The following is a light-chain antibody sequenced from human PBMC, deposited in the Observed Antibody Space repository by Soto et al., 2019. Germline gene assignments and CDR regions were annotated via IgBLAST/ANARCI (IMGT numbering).Light chain of an antibody. V-gene: IGLV2-14*01. Sequence: QSALTLPASLSGSPGQSITISCTGTGSDVGGYDYVSWYQHHPGKAPKVMIYEVTNRPSGVSNRFSGSKSGNTASLTISGLPAEDEADYDGSSYTSSSTSVCGTGTKGTVL. J-gene: IGLJ1*01. CDR3: SSYTSSSTSV. CDR1: GSDVGGYDY. CDR2: EVT.